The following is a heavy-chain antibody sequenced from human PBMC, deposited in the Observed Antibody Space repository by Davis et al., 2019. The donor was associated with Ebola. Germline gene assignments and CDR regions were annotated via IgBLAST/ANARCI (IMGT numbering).Heavy chain of an antibody. CDR1: GFTFGDYA. CDR2: IRSKAYGGTT. D-gene: IGHD3-16*01. V-gene: IGHV3-49*03. Sequence: GESLKISCTASGFTFGDYAMSWFRQAPGKGLEWVGFIRSKAYGGTTEYAASVKGRFTISRDDSKSIAYLQMNSLKTEDTAVYYCTRDWGRVNLDFDYWGQGTLVTVSS. J-gene: IGHJ4*02. CDR3: TRDWGRVNLDFDY.